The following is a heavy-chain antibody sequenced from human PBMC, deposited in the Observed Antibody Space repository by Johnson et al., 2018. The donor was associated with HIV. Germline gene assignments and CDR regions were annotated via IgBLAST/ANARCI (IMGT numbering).Heavy chain of an antibody. CDR3: TTAGLRYFDWFTGAFDI. J-gene: IGHJ3*02. CDR2: FWYDGSNN. D-gene: IGHD3-9*01. V-gene: IGHV3-33*01. CDR1: GFTFSGYG. Sequence: QVQLVESGGGVVQPGRSPRLTCAASGFTFSGYGIHWVRQAPGKGLEWVAVFWYDGSNNYYADSVKGRFTISRDNSKNTLYLQMNSLKTEDTAVYYCTTAGLRYFDWFTGAFDIWGQGTMVTVSS.